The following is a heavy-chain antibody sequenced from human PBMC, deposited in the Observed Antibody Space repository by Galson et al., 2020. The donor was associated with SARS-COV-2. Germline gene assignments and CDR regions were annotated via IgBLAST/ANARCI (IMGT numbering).Heavy chain of an antibody. D-gene: IGHD6-19*01. CDR3: ARENGVDSSGWYVPLKGNYGMDV. V-gene: IGHV4-59*01. CDR2: IYYSGST. J-gene: IGHJ6*02. CDR1: GGSISSYY. Sequence: SETLSLTCTLSGGSISSYYWSWIRQPPGKGLEWIGYIYYSGSTNYNPSLKSRVTISVDTSKNQFSLKLSSVTAADTAVYYCARENGVDSSGWYVPLKGNYGMDVWGQGTTVTVSS.